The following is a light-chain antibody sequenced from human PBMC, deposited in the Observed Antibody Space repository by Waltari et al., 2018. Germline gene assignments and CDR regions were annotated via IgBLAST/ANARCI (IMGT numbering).Light chain of an antibody. V-gene: IGLV2-14*01. CDR2: DVS. CDR1: HSDVEGYNF. CDR3: NSYSTSSSFV. J-gene: IGLJ1*01. Sequence: QSALTQPASVSGSPGQSITISCTGSHSDVEGYNFVSWYQQPPATAPQLMSYDVSNPPSAVSNRFSGSRSGDSAALTGAGLEPEAESYYYCNSYSTSSSFVFGTGPRVAVL.